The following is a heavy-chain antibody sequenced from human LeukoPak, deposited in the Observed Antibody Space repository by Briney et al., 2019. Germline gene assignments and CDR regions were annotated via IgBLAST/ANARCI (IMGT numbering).Heavy chain of an antibody. CDR1: GASISGSGYY. Sequence: IPSETLSLTCTVSGASISGSGYYWGWLRQPPGKGLEWIGSIYSSGSTYYNASLQSRVTISIETSKNQISLRLNSVTAADTAMYYCAKSGGYGLIDYWGQGTLVTVSS. CDR2: IYSSGST. CDR3: AKSGGYGLIDY. V-gene: IGHV4-39*01. J-gene: IGHJ4*02. D-gene: IGHD1-26*01.